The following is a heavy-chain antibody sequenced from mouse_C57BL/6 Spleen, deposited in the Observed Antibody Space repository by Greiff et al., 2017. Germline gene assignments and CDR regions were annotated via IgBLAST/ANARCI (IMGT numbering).Heavy chain of an antibody. CDR2: IYPGDGDT. J-gene: IGHJ2*01. Sequence: QVQLKESGPELVKPGASVKISCKASGYAFSSSWMNWVKQRPGKGLEWIGRIYPGDGDTNYNGKFKGKATLTADKSSSTAYMQLSSLTSEDSAVYFCARSSVNFDYWGQGTTLTVSS. D-gene: IGHD3-1*01. CDR1: GYAFSSSW. V-gene: IGHV1-82*01. CDR3: ARSSVNFDY.